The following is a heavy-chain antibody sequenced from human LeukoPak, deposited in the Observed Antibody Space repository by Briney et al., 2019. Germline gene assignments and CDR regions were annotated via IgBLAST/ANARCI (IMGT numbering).Heavy chain of an antibody. CDR2: IYYSGST. V-gene: IGHV4-59*01. D-gene: IGHD3-16*02. J-gene: IGHJ3*01. CDR1: GGSISSYY. CDR3: ARLTYDYVWGSYRYGPLDF. Sequence: SETLSLTCTVSGGSISSYYWSWIRQPPGKGLEWIGYIYYSGSTNYNPSLKSRVTISVDTSKNQFSLKLSSVTAADTAVYYCARLTYDYVWGSYRYGPLDFWGQGAMVTVSS.